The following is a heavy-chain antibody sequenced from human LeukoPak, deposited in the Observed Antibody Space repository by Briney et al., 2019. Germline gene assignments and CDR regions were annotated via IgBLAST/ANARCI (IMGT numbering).Heavy chain of an antibody. CDR2: IRRKAHSYAT. D-gene: IGHD3-10*01. V-gene: IGHV3-73*01. J-gene: IGHJ4*02. Sequence: GGPLRHFRAPSGFTFSGLAMHWVRPASGTGGARVGRIRRKAHSYATAYAASVKGRFTISRDDSKNTAYLQMNSLTTEDTAVYYCTRLTLDTSGGSGGYWGQGTLVTVSS. CDR3: TRLTLDTSGGSGGY. CDR1: GFTFSGLA.